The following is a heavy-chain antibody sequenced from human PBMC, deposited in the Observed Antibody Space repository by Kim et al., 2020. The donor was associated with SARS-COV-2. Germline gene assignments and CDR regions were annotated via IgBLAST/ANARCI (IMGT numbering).Heavy chain of an antibody. Sequence: GGSLRLSCAASGFTFSSYGMHWVRQAPGKGLEWVAVIWYDGSNKYYADSVKGRFTISRDNSKNTLYLQMNSLRAEDTAVYYCARDTIFGVVSFYYYYGMDVWGQGTTVTVSS. CDR1: GFTFSSYG. CDR3: ARDTIFGVVSFYYYYGMDV. V-gene: IGHV3-33*01. CDR2: IWYDGSNK. D-gene: IGHD3-3*01. J-gene: IGHJ6*02.